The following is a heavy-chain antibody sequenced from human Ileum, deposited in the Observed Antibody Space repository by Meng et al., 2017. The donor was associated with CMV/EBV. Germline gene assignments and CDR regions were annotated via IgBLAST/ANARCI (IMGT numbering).Heavy chain of an antibody. Sequence: GESLKISCAASGFTFNSYNMNWVRQAPGKGLEWVSSISTSSSYIYYADSVKGRFSISRDNAKQSLYLQMNSLRPEDTAVYYCARDAEVYCSGGGCPRLDSWGQGILVTVSS. CDR1: GFTFNSYN. J-gene: IGHJ5*01. CDR2: ISTSSSYI. V-gene: IGHV3-21*01. D-gene: IGHD2-15*01. CDR3: ARDAEVYCSGGGCPRLDS.